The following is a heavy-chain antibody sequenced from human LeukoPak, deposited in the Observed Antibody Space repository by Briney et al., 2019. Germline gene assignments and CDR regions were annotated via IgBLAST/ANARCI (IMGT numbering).Heavy chain of an antibody. J-gene: IGHJ4*02. CDR3: ARESPGSYFDY. V-gene: IGHV4-59*01. CDR1: GGSISGYY. Sequence: SETLSLTCAVSGGSISGYYWSWIRQPPGKGLEWIGYIYYSGTTNYNPPLKSRVTISVDTSKNQFSLKLSSVTAADTAVYFCARESPGSYFDYWGQGTLVTVSS. D-gene: IGHD3-10*01. CDR2: IYYSGTT.